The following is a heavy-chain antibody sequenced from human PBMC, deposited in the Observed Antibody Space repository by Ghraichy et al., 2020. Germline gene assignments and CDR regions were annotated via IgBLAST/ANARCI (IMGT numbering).Heavy chain of an antibody. D-gene: IGHD6-19*01. CDR3: ARDQGSYCDY. CDR2: ISSSSSTI. J-gene: IGHJ4*02. CDR1: GFTFSSYS. V-gene: IGHV3-48*01. Sequence: GESLNISCAASGFTFSSYSMNWVRQAPGKGLEWVSYISSSSSTIYYADSVKGRFTISRDNAKNSLYLQMNSLRAEDTAVYYCARDQGSYCDYWGQGTLVTVSS.